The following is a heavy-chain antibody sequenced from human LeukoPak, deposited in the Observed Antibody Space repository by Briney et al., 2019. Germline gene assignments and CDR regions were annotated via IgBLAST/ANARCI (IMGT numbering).Heavy chain of an antibody. CDR1: GYSISNTYY. D-gene: IGHD6-6*01. J-gene: IGHJ5*02. CDR3: VRNISSSLPPLPYNYFDP. Sequence: PSETLSLTCAVSGYSISNTYYWGWIRQPPGKGLEWIGSIYNSGSTHYNPSLKSRVTMSLDTSKNQFSLQLSSVTAADTAVYCCVRNISSSLPPLPYNYFDPWGQGTLVTVSS. V-gene: IGHV4-38-2*01. CDR2: IYNSGST.